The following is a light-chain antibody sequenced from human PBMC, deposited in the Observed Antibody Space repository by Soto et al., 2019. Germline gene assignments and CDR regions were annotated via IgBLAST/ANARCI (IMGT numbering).Light chain of an antibody. J-gene: IGLJ2*01. V-gene: IGLV2-11*01. CDR2: DVN. Sequence: QSALTQPRSVSGSPGQSVTISCTGTSSDVGGYNYVSWYQHHPGKAPRLMIYDVNKRPSGVPERFSGSKSGNTASLTISGLQADDEADYYCCSDAGSYSLVFGGGTKLTVL. CDR1: SSDVGGYNY. CDR3: CSDAGSYSLV.